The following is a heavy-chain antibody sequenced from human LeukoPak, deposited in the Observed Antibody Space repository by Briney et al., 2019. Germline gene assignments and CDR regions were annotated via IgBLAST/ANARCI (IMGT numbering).Heavy chain of an antibody. Sequence: ASVKVSCKASGGTFSSYAISWVRQAPGQGLEWMGGIIPIFGTANYAQKFQGRVTITADESTSTAYMELSSLRSEDTAVYYCARDPVGYGGNSGFDYWGQGTLVTVSS. J-gene: IGHJ4*02. CDR3: ARDPVGYGGNSGFDY. CDR1: GGTFSSYA. D-gene: IGHD4-23*01. CDR2: IIPIFGTA. V-gene: IGHV1-69*13.